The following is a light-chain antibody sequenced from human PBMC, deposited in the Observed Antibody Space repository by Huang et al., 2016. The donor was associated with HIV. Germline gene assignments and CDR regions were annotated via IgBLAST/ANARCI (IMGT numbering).Light chain of an antibody. CDR2: WAS. Sequence: DVVMTQSPDSLAVSLGERATFDCKSSQSLFYSSNNKNYLAWYQHKPGQSPNLLIDWASNRETGVPDRFSGSGSGTDFTLTISSLQAEDVALYYCQQYYNSPFTFGGGTQVEIK. CDR3: QQYYNSPFT. J-gene: IGKJ4*01. CDR1: QSLFYSSNNKNY. V-gene: IGKV4-1*01.